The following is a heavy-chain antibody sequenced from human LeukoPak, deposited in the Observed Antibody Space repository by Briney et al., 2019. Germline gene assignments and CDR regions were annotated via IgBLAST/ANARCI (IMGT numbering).Heavy chain of an antibody. CDR1: GGSIGSYY. CDR3: ARGLGYCSGDTCRNWFDP. J-gene: IGHJ5*02. CDR2: IYYSGST. D-gene: IGHD2-15*01. Sequence: KPSETLSLTCTVSGGSIGSYYWSWIRQPPGKGLEWIGYIYYSGSTNYNPSLKSRVTISVDTSKNQFSLKLNSVTAADTAVYYCARGLGYCSGDTCRNWFDPWGQGTLVTVSS. V-gene: IGHV4-59*01.